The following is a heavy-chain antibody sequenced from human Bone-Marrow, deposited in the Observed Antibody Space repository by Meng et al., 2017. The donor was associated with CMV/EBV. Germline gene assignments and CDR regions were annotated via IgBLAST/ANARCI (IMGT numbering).Heavy chain of an antibody. CDR2: INPNSGGT. CDR3: ARADDLAEFCGSMTCYHGFDL. CDR1: GGTFSSYA. Sequence: ASVKGSCKASGGTFSSYAISWVRQAPGQGLEWMGWINPNSGGTNYAQKLQGRVTMTRDTSTSTAYMELSSLRSDNTAVYYCARADDLAEFCGSMTCYHGFDLWGQGTLVTVSS. V-gene: IGHV1-2*02. J-gene: IGHJ4*02. D-gene: IGHD2-2*01.